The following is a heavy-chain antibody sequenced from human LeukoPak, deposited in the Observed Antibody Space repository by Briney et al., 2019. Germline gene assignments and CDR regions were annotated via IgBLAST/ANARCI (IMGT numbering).Heavy chain of an antibody. CDR1: GYTFTGYY. J-gene: IGHJ4*02. Sequence: GASVKVSCKASGYTFTGYYMHWVRQAPGQGLEWMGWINPNSGGTNYAQKFQGRVTMTRSTSISTAYMELRSLRSEDTAVYFCATFLEPGYFDSWGQGTLVTVSS. D-gene: IGHD3-3*02. V-gene: IGHV1-2*02. CDR3: ATFLEPGYFDS. CDR2: INPNSGGT.